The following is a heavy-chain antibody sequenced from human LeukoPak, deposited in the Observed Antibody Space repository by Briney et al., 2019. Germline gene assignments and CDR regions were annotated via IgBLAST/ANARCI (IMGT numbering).Heavy chain of an antibody. Sequence: KPSETQSLTCAVYGGSFSSYYWSWIRQPPGKGLEWIGEINHSGSTNYNPSLKSRVTISVDTSKNQFSLKLSSVTAADTAVYYCASSRRWARSGYYYDSSGFDYWGQGTLVTVSS. J-gene: IGHJ4*02. CDR2: INHSGST. D-gene: IGHD3-22*01. CDR3: ASSRRWARSGYYYDSSGFDY. CDR1: GGSFSSYY. V-gene: IGHV4-34*01.